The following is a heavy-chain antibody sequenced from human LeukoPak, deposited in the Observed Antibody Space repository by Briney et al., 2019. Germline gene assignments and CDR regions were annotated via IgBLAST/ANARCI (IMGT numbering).Heavy chain of an antibody. CDR2: INGDGSTT. V-gene: IGHV3-74*01. D-gene: IGHD3-22*01. CDR3: ATGNYYDSRGYYTFGH. J-gene: IGHJ4*02. CDR1: GFAFNKYW. Sequence: GGSLRVSCAASGFAFNKYWMHWVRQAPGKGLLWVSRINGDGSTTSYADSVKGGFTISRDNAKNTLYLQMSSLRAEDTAVYYCATGNYYDSRGYYTFGHWGQGTLVTVSS.